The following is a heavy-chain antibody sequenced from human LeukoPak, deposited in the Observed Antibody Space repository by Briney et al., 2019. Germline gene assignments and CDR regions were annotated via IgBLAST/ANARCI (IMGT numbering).Heavy chain of an antibody. CDR2: INHSGST. CDR3: ARDLYNWFDP. J-gene: IGHJ5*02. V-gene: IGHV4-34*01. Sequence: SETLSLTCAVYGGSFSGYYWSWIRQPPGKGLEWIGEINHSGSTNYNPSLKSRVTISVDTSKNQFSLKLSSVTAADTAVYYCARDLYNWFDPWGQGTLVTVSS. CDR1: GGSFSGYY.